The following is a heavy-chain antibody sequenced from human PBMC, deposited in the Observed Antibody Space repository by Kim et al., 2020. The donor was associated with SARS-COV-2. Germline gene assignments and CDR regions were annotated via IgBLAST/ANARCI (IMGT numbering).Heavy chain of an antibody. V-gene: IGHV3-53*01. D-gene: IGHD3-10*01. J-gene: IGHJ6*02. Sequence: GGSLRLSCAASGFTVSSNYMSWVRQAPGKGLEWVSVIYSGGSTYYADSVKGRFTISRDNSKNTLYLQMNSLRAEDTAVYYCARDRWLVFGANNYYYYGMDVWGQGTTVTVSS. CDR2: IYSGGST. CDR1: GFTVSSNY. CDR3: ARDRWLVFGANNYYYYGMDV.